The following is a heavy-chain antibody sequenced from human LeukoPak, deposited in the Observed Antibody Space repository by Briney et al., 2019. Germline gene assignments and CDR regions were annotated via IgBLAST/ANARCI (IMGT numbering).Heavy chain of an antibody. J-gene: IGHJ4*02. CDR2: LNPHNGDT. Sequence: ASVKVSCKASGYSLIHSGLSWVRQAPGQGLEWMGWLNPHNGDTNFVQNLQGRVTMTRDKSTNTAYMELRSLRSDDTAVYYCARPTETTAGYYFDYWGQGTLVTVSS. V-gene: IGHV1-18*01. CDR1: GYSLIHSG. CDR3: ARPTETTAGYYFDY. D-gene: IGHD1/OR15-1a*01.